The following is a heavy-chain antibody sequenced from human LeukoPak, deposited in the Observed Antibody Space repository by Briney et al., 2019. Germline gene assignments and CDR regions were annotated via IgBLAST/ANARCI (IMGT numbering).Heavy chain of an antibody. CDR2: ISTSSSTI. J-gene: IGHJ4*02. CDR3: ARDYRSSSGWTVDY. D-gene: IGHD6-19*01. V-gene: IGHV3-48*02. Sequence: PGGSLRLSCAASGFTFSSYSMNWVRQARGKGLEWVSYISTSSSTIYYADSVKGRFTISRDNAKNSLYLQMNSLRDEDTAVYYCARDYRSSSGWTVDYWGQGTLVTVSS. CDR1: GFTFSSYS.